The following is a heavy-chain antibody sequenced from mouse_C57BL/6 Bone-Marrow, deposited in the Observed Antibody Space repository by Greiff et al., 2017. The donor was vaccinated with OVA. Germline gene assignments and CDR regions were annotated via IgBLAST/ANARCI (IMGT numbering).Heavy chain of an antibody. D-gene: IGHD2-2*01. J-gene: IGHJ3*01. CDR3: ARSLWLRQRFAY. CDR2: INPYNGGT. CDR1: GYTFTDYY. V-gene: IGHV1-19*01. Sequence: VQLQQSGPVLVKPGASVKMSCKASGYTFTDYYMNWVKQSHGKSLEWIGVINPYNGGTSYNQKFKGKATLTVDKSSSTAYMELNSLTSEDSAVYYCARSLWLRQRFAYWGQGTLVTVSA.